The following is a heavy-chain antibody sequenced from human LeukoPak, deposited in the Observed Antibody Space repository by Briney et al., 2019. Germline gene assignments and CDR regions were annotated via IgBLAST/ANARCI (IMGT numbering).Heavy chain of an antibody. Sequence: SETLSLTCSVSGYSISSAYYWGWIRQSPGKGLEWIGTMYHSGSTNYNPSLKSRVTISVDTSKNQFSLKLSSVTAADTAVYFCARGGRRELLFGYFQHWGQGTLVTVSP. CDR1: GYSISSAYY. CDR3: ARGGRRELLFGYFQH. V-gene: IGHV4-38-2*02. J-gene: IGHJ1*01. CDR2: MYHSGST. D-gene: IGHD1-26*01.